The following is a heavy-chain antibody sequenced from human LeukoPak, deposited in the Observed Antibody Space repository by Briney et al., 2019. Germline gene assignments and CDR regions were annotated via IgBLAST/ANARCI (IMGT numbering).Heavy chain of an antibody. CDR1: GFTFSSYS. CDR2: ISSSSSYI. Sequence: GGSLRLSCAASGFTFSSYSMNWVRQAPGKGLEWVSSISSSSSYIYYADSVKGRFTISRDNAKNSLYLQMNSLRAEDTAVYYCARDLDYDILTGLLGKYYFDYWGQGTLVTVSS. J-gene: IGHJ4*02. V-gene: IGHV3-21*01. D-gene: IGHD3-9*01. CDR3: ARDLDYDILTGLLGKYYFDY.